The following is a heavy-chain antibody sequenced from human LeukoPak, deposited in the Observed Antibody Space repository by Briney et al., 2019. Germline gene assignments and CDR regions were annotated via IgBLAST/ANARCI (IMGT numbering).Heavy chain of an antibody. CDR3: ARQGVGYDEPIDY. J-gene: IGHJ4*02. CDR1: GFSFSSYG. V-gene: IGHV3-30*02. D-gene: IGHD5-12*01. Sequence: PGGSLRLSCAASGFSFSSYGMHWVRQAPGKGLEWVAFIRYDGSNKYYADSVKGRFTISRDNSKNTLYLQMNSLRAEDTAVYYCARQGVGYDEPIDYWGQGTLVTVSS. CDR2: IRYDGSNK.